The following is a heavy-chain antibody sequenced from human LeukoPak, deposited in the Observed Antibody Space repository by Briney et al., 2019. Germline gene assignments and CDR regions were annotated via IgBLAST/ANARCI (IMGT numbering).Heavy chain of an antibody. V-gene: IGHV3-74*01. Sequence: GGSLRLSCAASGFTFSSYWMHWVRQVPGKGLVWVSRINSDGSSTSYADSVKGRFTISRDNAKNTLYVQMNSLRAEDTAVYYCARHRVRSGSPFDIWGQGTMVTVSS. CDR3: ARHRVRSGSPFDI. D-gene: IGHD3-3*01. CDR2: INSDGSST. J-gene: IGHJ3*02. CDR1: GFTFSSYW.